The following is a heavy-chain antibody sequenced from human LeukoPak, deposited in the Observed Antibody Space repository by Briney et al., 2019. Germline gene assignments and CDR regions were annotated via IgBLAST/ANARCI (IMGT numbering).Heavy chain of an antibody. J-gene: IGHJ5*02. V-gene: IGHV3-30*04. CDR2: ISYDGSNK. CDR1: GFTFSSYA. Sequence: GGSLRLSCAASGFTFSSYAMHWVRQAPGKGLEWVAVISYDGSNKYYADSVKGRFTISRDNSKNTLYLQMNSLRAEDTAVYYCAREAQLVLNWFDPWGQGTLVTVSS. CDR3: AREAQLVLNWFDP. D-gene: IGHD6-13*01.